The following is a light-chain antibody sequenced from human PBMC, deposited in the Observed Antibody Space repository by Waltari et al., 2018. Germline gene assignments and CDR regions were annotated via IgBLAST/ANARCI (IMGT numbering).Light chain of an antibody. CDR1: RRDVGNSTV. Sequence: QSVLTQPASVSGSPGKPITISCTGPRRDVGNSTVVSWYLQDPGKVPKLLIYEDTMRPSGVSNRFSGSKSVNTAFLTVAGLRTEDEGDYYCCSYSRSGTFLFGTGTRVTVL. V-gene: IGLV2-23*01. CDR3: CSYSRSGTFL. J-gene: IGLJ1*01. CDR2: EDT.